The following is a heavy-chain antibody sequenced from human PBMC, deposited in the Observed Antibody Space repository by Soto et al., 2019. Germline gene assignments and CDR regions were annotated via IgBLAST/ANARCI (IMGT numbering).Heavy chain of an antibody. V-gene: IGHV4-59*08. Sequence: SQNLSLNYTVSGGSISIYFWRWIRQPPGKGLELIGYIYYSGSTNYNPSLKSRVTISVDTSKNQFSLKLSSVTAADTAVYYCARRYWNAFDIWGQGTMVT. D-gene: IGHD1-20*01. CDR3: ARRYWNAFDI. CDR1: GGSISIYF. CDR2: IYYSGST. J-gene: IGHJ3*02.